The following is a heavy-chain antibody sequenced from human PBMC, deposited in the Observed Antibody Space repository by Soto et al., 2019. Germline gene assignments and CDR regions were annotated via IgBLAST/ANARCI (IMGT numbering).Heavy chain of an antibody. CDR2: IFSNDEK. CDR1: GFSLSNARMG. CDR3: AADFWSGYYETYYYYGMDV. J-gene: IGHJ6*02. V-gene: IGHV2-26*01. D-gene: IGHD3-3*01. Sequence: QVTLKESGPVLVKPTETLTLTCTVSGFSLSNARMGVSWIRQPPGKALEWLAHIFSNDEKSYSTSLKSRLTISKDTSKSQVVLTMTNMVPVDTATYYCAADFWSGYYETYYYYGMDVWGQGTTVTVSS.